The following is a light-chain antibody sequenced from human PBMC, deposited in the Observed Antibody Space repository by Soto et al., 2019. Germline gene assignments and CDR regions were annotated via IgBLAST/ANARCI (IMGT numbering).Light chain of an antibody. CDR2: DVS. Sequence: QSALTQPASVSGSPGQSITISCTGTSSDIGGYNYVSWYQQHPGKAPKLMIYDVSNRPSGVSTRFSGSKSGNTASLTISGLQAEDEADYYCSSYTSSTSYVFGPGTQLTVL. CDR3: SSYTSSTSYV. CDR1: SSDIGGYNY. J-gene: IGLJ1*01. V-gene: IGLV2-14*01.